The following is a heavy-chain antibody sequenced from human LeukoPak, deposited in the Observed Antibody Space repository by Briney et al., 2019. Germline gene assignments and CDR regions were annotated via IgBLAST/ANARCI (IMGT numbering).Heavy chain of an antibody. CDR3: ARFRSKGNWFDP. CDR1: GDSISSSDYF. Sequence: SETLSLTCTVSGDSISSSDYFWVRIRQPPGKGLEWIGSIHYSRGTYYNPSLKSRVTLSVDTSKNQFSLKLSSVTAADTAVYYCARFRSKGNWFDPWGQGTLVTVSS. J-gene: IGHJ5*02. V-gene: IGHV4-39*07. CDR2: IHYSRGT.